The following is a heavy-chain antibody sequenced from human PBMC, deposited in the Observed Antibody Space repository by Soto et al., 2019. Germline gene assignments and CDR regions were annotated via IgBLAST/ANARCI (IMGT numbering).Heavy chain of an antibody. D-gene: IGHD1-7*01. V-gene: IGHV4-59*01. CDR2: IYYSGST. CDR3: AREGLTGTIGLYYYYGMDV. Sequence: QVQLQESGPGLVKHSETLSLTCTVSGGSISSYYWSWIRQPPGKGLEWIGYIYYSGSTNYNPSLKSRVTISVDTSKNQFSLKLSSVTAAETAVYYCAREGLTGTIGLYYYYGMDVWGQGTTVTVSS. J-gene: IGHJ6*02. CDR1: GGSISSYY.